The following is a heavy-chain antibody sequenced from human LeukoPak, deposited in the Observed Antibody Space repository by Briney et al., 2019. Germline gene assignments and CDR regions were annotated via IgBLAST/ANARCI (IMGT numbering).Heavy chain of an antibody. Sequence: GGSLRLSCAASGFTFSSYDMSWVRQAPGKGLEWVSGISASGGSTYYADSVKGRFTISRDNSKNTLYLQMNSLRAEDTAVYYCAKRLGSTDYWGQGTLVTVSS. V-gene: IGHV3-23*01. J-gene: IGHJ4*02. CDR2: ISASGGST. CDR1: GFTFSSYD. CDR3: AKRLGSTDY. D-gene: IGHD3-10*01.